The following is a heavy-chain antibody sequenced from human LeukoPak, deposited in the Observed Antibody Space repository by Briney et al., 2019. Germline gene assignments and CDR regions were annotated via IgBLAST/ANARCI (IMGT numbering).Heavy chain of an antibody. Sequence: SQTLSLTCTVSGGSISSGSYYWSWIRQPAGKGLEWIGRIYTSGSTNYNPSLKSRVTISVDTSKNQFSLKLSSVTAADTAVYYCAREPYSSRRAFDYWGQGTLVTVSS. CDR3: AREPYSSRRAFDY. CDR1: GGSISSGSYY. V-gene: IGHV4-61*02. CDR2: IYTSGST. D-gene: IGHD6-13*01. J-gene: IGHJ4*02.